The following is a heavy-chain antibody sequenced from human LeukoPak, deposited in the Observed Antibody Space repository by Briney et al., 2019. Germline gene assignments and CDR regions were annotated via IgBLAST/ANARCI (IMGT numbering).Heavy chain of an antibody. D-gene: IGHD6-6*01. CDR3: ARHTSSTPFDY. Sequence: GESLKIPCQGSGYRFTGYWSGWVRQMPGKGLGGGGIISPGHSETRYSPSSHDQVTTTADNSINTAYLQWSSLKASATAVYYCARHTSSTPFDYWGQGTLVTVSS. J-gene: IGHJ4*02. CDR2: ISPGHSET. V-gene: IGHV5-51*01. CDR1: GYRFTGYW.